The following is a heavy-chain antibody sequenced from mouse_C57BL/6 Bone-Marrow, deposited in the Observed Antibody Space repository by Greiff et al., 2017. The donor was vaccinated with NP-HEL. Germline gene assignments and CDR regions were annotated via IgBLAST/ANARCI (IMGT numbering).Heavy chain of an antibody. Sequence: QVQLQQPGAELVRPGSSVKLSCKASGYTFTSYWMHWVKQRPIQGLEWIGNIDPSDSETHYNQKFKDKATLTVDKSSSTAYMQLSSLTSEDSAVYYCARENYYGYYYGSSYLDYWGQGTTLTVSS. CDR1: GYTFTSYW. J-gene: IGHJ2*01. CDR2: IDPSDSET. D-gene: IGHD1-1*01. CDR3: ARENYYGYYYGSSYLDY. V-gene: IGHV1-52*01.